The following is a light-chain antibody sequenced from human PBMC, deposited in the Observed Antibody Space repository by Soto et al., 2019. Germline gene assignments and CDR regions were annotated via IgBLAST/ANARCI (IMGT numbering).Light chain of an antibody. CDR1: QSVSSY. V-gene: IGKV3-11*01. CDR2: AAS. Sequence: EIVLTQSPATLSLSPGERTTLSCRASQSVSSYLAWYQQKPGQAPRLLIYAASSRATGIPALFSGSGSGTDFTLTISSLEPEDFAVYYCQQRSKWPPYTFGQGTKLEIK. J-gene: IGKJ2*01. CDR3: QQRSKWPPYT.